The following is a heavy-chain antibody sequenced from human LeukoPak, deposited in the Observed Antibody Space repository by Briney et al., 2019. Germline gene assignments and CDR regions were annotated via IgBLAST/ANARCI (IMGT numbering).Heavy chain of an antibody. CDR3: ARESRFPGLAP. J-gene: IGHJ5*02. CDR2: IYSGGST. Sequence: GGSLRLSCAASGFTVSSNYMSWVRQAPGKGLEWVSVIYSGGSTYYADSVKGRFTTSRDNSKNTLYLQMNSLRAEDTAVYYCARESRFPGLAPWGQGTLVTVSS. CDR1: GFTVSSNY. V-gene: IGHV3-53*01.